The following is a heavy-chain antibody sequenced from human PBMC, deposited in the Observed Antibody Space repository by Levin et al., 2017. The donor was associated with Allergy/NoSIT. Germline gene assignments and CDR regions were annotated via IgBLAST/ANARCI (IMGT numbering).Heavy chain of an antibody. Sequence: SGPTLVKPTETLTLTCTFSGFSLSSSGVGVGWIRQPPGKALEWLAVIYWDNDRRSSPSLKNRLTVTKDTSKNQVVLTMTNMDPVDTGTYYCVHRLRSGTAWSAPYFDYWGQGTLVTVSS. CDR2: IYWDNDR. J-gene: IGHJ4*02. CDR1: GFSLSSSGVG. D-gene: IGHD3-10*01. V-gene: IGHV2-5*02. CDR3: VHRLRSGTAWSAPYFDY.